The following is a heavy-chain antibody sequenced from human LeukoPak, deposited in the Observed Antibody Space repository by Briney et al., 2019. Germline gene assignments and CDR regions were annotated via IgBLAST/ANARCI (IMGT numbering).Heavy chain of an antibody. V-gene: IGHV4-59*12. CDR1: GGSISSYY. Sequence: PSETLSLTCTVSGGSISSYYWSWIRQPPGKGLEWIGYIYYGGSTNYNPSLKSRVTISVDTSKNQFSLKLSSVTAADTAVYYCARIRYCSSTSCPWGQGTLVTVSS. CDR3: ARIRYCSSTSCP. J-gene: IGHJ5*02. D-gene: IGHD2-2*01. CDR2: IYYGGST.